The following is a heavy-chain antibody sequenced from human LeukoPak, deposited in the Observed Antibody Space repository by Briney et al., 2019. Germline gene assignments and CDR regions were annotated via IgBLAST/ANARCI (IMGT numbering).Heavy chain of an antibody. D-gene: IGHD3-16*02. CDR1: GGSISSGDYY. J-gene: IGHJ4*02. V-gene: IGHV4-30-4*01. CDR2: IYYSGST. Sequence: PSETLSLTCTVSGGSISSGDYYWSWIRQPPGKGLEWIRYIYYSGSTYYNPSLKSRVTISVDTSKNQSSLKLSSVTAADTAVYYCARAVGHDYVWGSYRVYFDYWGQGTLVTVSS. CDR3: ARAVGHDYVWGSYRVYFDY.